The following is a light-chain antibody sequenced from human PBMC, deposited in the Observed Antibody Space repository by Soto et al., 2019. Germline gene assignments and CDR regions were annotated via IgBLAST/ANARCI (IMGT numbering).Light chain of an antibody. CDR2: GAS. CDR1: QSVSSNY. CDR3: QRYGSSRPWT. Sequence: EIVLTQSPGTLSLSPGERATLSCRVSQSVSSNYLAWYQQKPGQAPRLLIYGASSRATGVPDRFSGSGSGTDFTFTIIRLEPADFAVYYCQRYGSSRPWTFGQGTKVEIK. V-gene: IGKV3-20*01. J-gene: IGKJ1*01.